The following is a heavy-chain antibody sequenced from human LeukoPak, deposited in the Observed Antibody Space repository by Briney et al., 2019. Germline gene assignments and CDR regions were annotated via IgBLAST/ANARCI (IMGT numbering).Heavy chain of an antibody. CDR2: IYSGGST. Sequence: GGSLRLSCAASGFTFSNAWMSWVRQAPGKGLEWVSVIYSGGSTYYADSVKGRFTISRDNSKNTLYLQMNSLRAEDTAVYYCARDGGSYGYPLSFDYWGQGTLVTVSS. CDR3: ARDGGSYGYPLSFDY. D-gene: IGHD5-18*01. V-gene: IGHV3-66*01. CDR1: GFTFSNAW. J-gene: IGHJ4*02.